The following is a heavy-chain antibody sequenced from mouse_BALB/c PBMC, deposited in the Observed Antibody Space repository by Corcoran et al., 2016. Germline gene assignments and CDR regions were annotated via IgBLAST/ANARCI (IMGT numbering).Heavy chain of an antibody. CDR1: GYTFTSYV. Sequence: EVQLQQSGPELVKPGASVKMSCKASGYTFTSYVMHWVKQKPGKGLEWIGYINPYNDGTKYNEKFKGKATLTSDKSSSTAYMELSSLTSEDSAVYYCARNSYYGNYWSFDVWGAGTTVTVSS. V-gene: IGHV1S136*01. D-gene: IGHD2-10*01. J-gene: IGHJ1*01. CDR3: ARNSYYGNYWSFDV. CDR2: INPYNDGT.